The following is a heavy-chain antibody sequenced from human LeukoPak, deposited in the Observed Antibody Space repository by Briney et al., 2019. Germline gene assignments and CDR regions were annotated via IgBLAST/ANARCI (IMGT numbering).Heavy chain of an antibody. J-gene: IGHJ4*02. Sequence: GGSLRLSCAASGFTFSSYGMHWVRQAPGKGLEWVAVIWYDGSNKYCAVSVNGRFTISRDNSKNTLYLQMNSLRAEDTAVYYCARGSALRYFDYWGQGTLVTVSS. CDR3: ARGSALRYFDY. CDR2: IWYDGSNK. V-gene: IGHV3-33*01. CDR1: GFTFSSYG.